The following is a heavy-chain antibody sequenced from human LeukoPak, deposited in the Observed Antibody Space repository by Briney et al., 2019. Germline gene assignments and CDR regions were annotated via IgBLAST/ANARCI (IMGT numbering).Heavy chain of an antibody. Sequence: GGSLRLSCAASGLTFSSNGMHWVRQAPGKGLEWVALIWYDGSKTYYAGSVKGRFIISRDNSKNTLSLQMNSLRAEDTAVYYCARLMGSYLDYWGQGTLVTVSS. CDR2: IWYDGSKT. V-gene: IGHV3-33*01. J-gene: IGHJ4*02. CDR3: ARLMGSYLDY. D-gene: IGHD3-10*01. CDR1: GLTFSSNG.